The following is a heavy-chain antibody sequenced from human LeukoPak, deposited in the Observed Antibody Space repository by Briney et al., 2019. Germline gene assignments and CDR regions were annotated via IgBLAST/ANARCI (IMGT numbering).Heavy chain of an antibody. V-gene: IGHV3-23*01. CDR1: GFTFSSYA. CDR2: ISGDGGGT. Sequence: GGSLRLSCAASGFTFSSYAMSWVRQAPGKGLEWVSAISGDGGGTYYADSVKGRFTISRDNSKNTVYVQMNSLRAEDTAIYYCSKGGGTHPDDYFDSWGRGAPVTVSS. CDR3: SKGGGTHPDDYFDS. J-gene: IGHJ4*02.